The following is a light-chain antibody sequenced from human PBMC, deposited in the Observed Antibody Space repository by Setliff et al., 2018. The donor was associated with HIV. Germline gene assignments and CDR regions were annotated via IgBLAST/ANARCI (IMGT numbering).Light chain of an antibody. J-gene: IGLJ1*01. CDR2: EVS. CDR3: CSYAGSSTFYV. CDR1: SSDVGSYNL. Sequence: ALAQPASVSGSPGQSITISCTGTSSDVGSYNLVSWYQQHPGKAPKLMIYEVSKRPSGVSNRFSGSKSGNTASLTISGLQAEDEADYYCCSYAGSSTFYVFGTGTKVTVL. V-gene: IGLV2-23*02.